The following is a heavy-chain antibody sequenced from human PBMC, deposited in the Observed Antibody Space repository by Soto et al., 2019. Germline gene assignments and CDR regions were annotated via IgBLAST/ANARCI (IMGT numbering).Heavy chain of an antibody. CDR3: ARFPLTIAAAGTVGFDY. Sequence: QVQLQQWGAGLLKPSETLSLTCAVYGGSFSGYYWSWIRQPPGTGLEWIGEINHSGSTNYNPTLKSRVTISVDTSKNQFSLKLSSVTAADTAVYYCARFPLTIAAAGTVGFDYWGQGTLVTVSS. J-gene: IGHJ4*02. CDR1: GGSFSGYY. D-gene: IGHD6-13*01. CDR2: INHSGST. V-gene: IGHV4-34*01.